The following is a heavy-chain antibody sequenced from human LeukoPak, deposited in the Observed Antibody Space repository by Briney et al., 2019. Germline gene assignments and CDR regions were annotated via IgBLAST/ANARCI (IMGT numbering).Heavy chain of an antibody. J-gene: IGHJ4*02. Sequence: GRSLRLSCAASGFTFSSYGMHWVRQAPGKGLEWVAVIWYDGSNKYYADSVKGRFTISRDNSKNTLYLQMNSLRAEDTAVYYYAKSERHTGGTNFDYWGQGTLVTVSS. CDR1: GFTFSSYG. CDR3: AKSERHTGGTNFDY. CDR2: IWYDGSNK. D-gene: IGHD1-14*01. V-gene: IGHV3-33*06.